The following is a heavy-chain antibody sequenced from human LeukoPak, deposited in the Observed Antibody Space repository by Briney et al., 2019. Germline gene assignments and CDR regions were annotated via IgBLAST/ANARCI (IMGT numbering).Heavy chain of an antibody. CDR1: GYTLTELS. D-gene: IGHD2-15*01. CDR2: FDPEDGET. V-gene: IGHV1-24*01. J-gene: IGHJ4*02. CDR3: ATELHCSGGSCSSN. Sequence: ASVKVSCKVSGYTLTELSMHWVRQAPGKGLEWMGGFDPEDGETIYARKFQGRVTMTEDTSTDTAYMELSSLRSEDTAVYYCATELHCSGGSCSSNWGQGTLVTVSS.